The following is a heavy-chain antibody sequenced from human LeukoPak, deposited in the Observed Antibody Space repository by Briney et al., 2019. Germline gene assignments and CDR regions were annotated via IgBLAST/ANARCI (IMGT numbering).Heavy chain of an antibody. Sequence: PGGSLRLSCAASGFTFSSYWMSWVRQAPGKGLEWIGSIYYSGSTYYNPSLKSRVTISVDTSKNQFSLKLSSVTAADTAVYYCARRIGSRDYVWGSYRYHSFFDYWGQGTLVTVSS. CDR1: GFTFSSYW. D-gene: IGHD3-16*02. CDR2: IYYSGST. J-gene: IGHJ4*02. V-gene: IGHV4-39*07. CDR3: ARRIGSRDYVWGSYRYHSFFDY.